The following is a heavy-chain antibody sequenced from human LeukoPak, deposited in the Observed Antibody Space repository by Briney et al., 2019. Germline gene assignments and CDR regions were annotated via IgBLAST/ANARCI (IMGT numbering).Heavy chain of an antibody. CDR2: IYYSGST. D-gene: IGHD6-19*01. CDR1: GGSISSSSYY. J-gene: IGHJ4*02. V-gene: IGHV4-39*07. Sequence: PSETLSLTCTVSGGSISSSSYYWGWIRQPPGKGLEWIGSIYYSGSTYYNPSLKSRVTISVDTSKNQFSLKLSSVTAADTAVYYCARVTREWLASDYWGQGTLVTVSS. CDR3: ARVTREWLASDY.